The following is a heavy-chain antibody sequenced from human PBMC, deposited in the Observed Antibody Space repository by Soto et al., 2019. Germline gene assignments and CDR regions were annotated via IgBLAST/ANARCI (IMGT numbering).Heavy chain of an antibody. CDR1: GFTFSDYY. Sequence: QVQLVESGGGLVKPGGSLRLSCAASGFTFSDYYMSWIRQAPGKGLEWVSYISSSSSYTNYADSVKGRFTSPRDNANNPLYLQINSLRAEDTAVYYGAREGGGGYHIDYWGQGTLVTVSS. V-gene: IGHV3-11*06. CDR3: AREGGGGYHIDY. CDR2: ISSSSSYT. J-gene: IGHJ4*02. D-gene: IGHD6-25*01.